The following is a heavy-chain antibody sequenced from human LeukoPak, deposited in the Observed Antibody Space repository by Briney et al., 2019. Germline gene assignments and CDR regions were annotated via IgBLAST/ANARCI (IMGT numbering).Heavy chain of an antibody. CDR3: ARGTYNWNYYAFDI. CDR1: GFTFSSYA. D-gene: IGHD1-7*01. J-gene: IGHJ3*02. Sequence: EGSLRLSCAASGFTFSSYAMHWVRQAPGKGLEWVAVISYDGSNKYYADSVKGRFTISRDNSKNTLYLQMNSLRAEDTAVYYCARGTYNWNYYAFDIWGQGTMVIVSS. CDR2: ISYDGSNK. V-gene: IGHV3-30*01.